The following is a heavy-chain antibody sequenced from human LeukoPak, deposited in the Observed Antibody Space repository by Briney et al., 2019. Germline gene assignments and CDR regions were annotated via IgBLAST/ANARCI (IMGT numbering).Heavy chain of an antibody. CDR1: GFTFSSYT. J-gene: IGHJ4*02. CDR3: ARRPLDGSGWYDY. CDR2: ISSSSSYI. D-gene: IGHD6-19*01. V-gene: IGHV3-21*01. Sequence: GGSLRLSCAASGFTFSSYTMKWVRQAPGKGLEWVSSISSSSSYIYYADSVKGRFTISRDNAKNSLYLQMNSLRAEDTAVYYCARRPLDGSGWYDYWGQGTLVTVSS.